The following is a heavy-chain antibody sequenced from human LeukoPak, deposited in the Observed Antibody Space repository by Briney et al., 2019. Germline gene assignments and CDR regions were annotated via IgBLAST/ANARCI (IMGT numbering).Heavy chain of an antibody. CDR1: GFTFSNYA. CDR2: ISGSGGDT. CDR3: TKGRGSGLYRFDC. Sequence: GGSLRLSCAASGFTFSNYAMNWVRQAPGKGLEWVSAISGSGGDTYYADSVKGRFTISRDNSKNTLYLQMNSLRAEDTAVYYCTKGRGSGLYRFDCWGPGTLVTVSS. J-gene: IGHJ4*02. V-gene: IGHV3-23*01. D-gene: IGHD6-19*01.